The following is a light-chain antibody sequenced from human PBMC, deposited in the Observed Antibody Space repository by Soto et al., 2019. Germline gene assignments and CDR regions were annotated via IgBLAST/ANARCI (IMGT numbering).Light chain of an antibody. CDR1: SSDVGGYNY. V-gene: IGLV2-14*01. Sequence: QSALTQPASVSGSPGQSITISCTETSSDVGGYNYVSWYQQHPGKAPKFMIYEVSNRPSGVSNRFSGSKSGNTASLTISGLQAEDEADYYCSSYTRNSTLVFGGGTKLTVL. CDR3: SSYTRNSTLV. CDR2: EVS. J-gene: IGLJ2*01.